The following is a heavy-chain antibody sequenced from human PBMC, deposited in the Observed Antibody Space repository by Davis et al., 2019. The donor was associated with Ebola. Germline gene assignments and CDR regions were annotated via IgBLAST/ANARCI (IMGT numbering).Heavy chain of an antibody. CDR1: GFTFSGSA. V-gene: IGHV3-73*01. J-gene: IGHJ6*02. D-gene: IGHD1-26*01. CDR2: IRSNANSYAT. CDR3: TISSGSYPRGYYGMDV. Sequence: PGGSLRLSCAASGFTFSGSAMHWVRQASGKGLEWVGRIRSNANSYATAYAASVKGRFTISRDDSKNTAYLQMNSLKTEDTAVYYCTISSGSYPRGYYGMDVWGQGTTVTVSS.